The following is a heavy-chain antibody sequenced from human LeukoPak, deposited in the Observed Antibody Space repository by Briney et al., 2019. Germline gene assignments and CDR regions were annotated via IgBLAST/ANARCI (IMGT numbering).Heavy chain of an antibody. J-gene: IGHJ6*02. CDR3: ARARDNYYDSSGFLYYYGMDV. V-gene: IGHV3-53*01. D-gene: IGHD3-22*01. CDR2: IYSGGST. CDR1: GFTFSDYY. Sequence: GGSLRLSCAASGFTFSDYYMSWIRQAPRKGLEWVSVIYSGGSTYYADSVTGRSTISRDNSKNTLYLRMNSLRAEDTAVYYCARARDNYYDSSGFLYYYGMDVWGQGTTVTVSS.